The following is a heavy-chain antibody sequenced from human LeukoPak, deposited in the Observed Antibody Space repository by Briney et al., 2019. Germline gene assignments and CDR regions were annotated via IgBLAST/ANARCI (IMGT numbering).Heavy chain of an antibody. Sequence: PSETLSLTCTVSGGSISSYYWSWIRQPPGKGLEWIGHIYYSGSTNYNPSLKSRVTISVDTSKNQFSLKLSSVTAADTAVYYCARAYSSGWYWFDPWGQGTLVTVSS. J-gene: IGHJ5*02. CDR2: IYYSGST. D-gene: IGHD6-19*01. CDR1: GGSISSYY. V-gene: IGHV4-59*01. CDR3: ARAYSSGWYWFDP.